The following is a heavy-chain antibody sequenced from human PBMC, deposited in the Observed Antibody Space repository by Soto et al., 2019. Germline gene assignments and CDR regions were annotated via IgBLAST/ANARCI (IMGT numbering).Heavy chain of an antibody. CDR3: AVTDLPFRPLTGPTENGMDV. J-gene: IGHJ6*02. CDR2: IVVVNGNT. CDR1: GFSFGDSA. V-gene: IGHV1-58*01. Sequence: ELVQSGPEAREPGTSVKVSCRASGFSFGDSAVQWVRQGRGQRLEWIGWIVVVNGNTNYAQKFEGRVTLTRDASTSTSHMELTSLSSEDTAVYFCAVTDLPFRPLTGPTENGMDVWGQGTTVTVSS. D-gene: IGHD1-1*01.